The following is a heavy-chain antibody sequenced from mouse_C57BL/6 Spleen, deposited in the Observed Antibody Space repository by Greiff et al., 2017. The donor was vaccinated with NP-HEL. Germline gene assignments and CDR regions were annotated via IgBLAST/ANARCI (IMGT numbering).Heavy chain of an antibody. Sequence: EVKLMESGGGLVKPGGSLKLSCAASGFTFSSYAMSWVRQTPEKRLEWVATISDGGSYTYYPDNVKGRFTISRDNAKNNLYLQMSHLKSEDTAMYYCAREGAYDYDEGAWFAYWGQGTLVTVSA. V-gene: IGHV5-4*01. CDR1: GFTFSSYA. D-gene: IGHD2-4*01. J-gene: IGHJ3*01. CDR2: ISDGGSYT. CDR3: AREGAYDYDEGAWFAY.